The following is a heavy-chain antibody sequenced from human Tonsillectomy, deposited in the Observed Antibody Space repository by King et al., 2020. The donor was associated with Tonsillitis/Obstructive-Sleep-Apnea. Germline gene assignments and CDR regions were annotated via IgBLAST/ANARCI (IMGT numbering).Heavy chain of an antibody. J-gene: IGHJ4*02. Sequence: VQLVESGAEVKKPGESLKISCKGSGYSFTSYWIGWVRQMPGKGLEWMAIIYPGDSDTRYSPPFQGQVPISADKSISTAYLQWSSLKASDTAMYYCARQTYGDQRGFDYWGQGTLVTVSS. CDR1: GYSFTSYW. CDR2: IYPGDSDT. CDR3: ARQTYGDQRGFDY. D-gene: IGHD4-17*01. V-gene: IGHV5-51*01.